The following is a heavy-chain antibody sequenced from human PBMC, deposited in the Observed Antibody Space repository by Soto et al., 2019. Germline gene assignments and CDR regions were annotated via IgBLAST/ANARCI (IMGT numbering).Heavy chain of an antibody. D-gene: IGHD3-10*01. CDR3: ARRSYGSGLDP. V-gene: IGHV3-23*01. CDR2: ISGSGGST. Sequence: EVQLLESGGGLVQPGGSLRLSFAASGFTFSSYAMSWVRQAPGKGLEWVSAISGSGGSTYYADSVKGRFTISRDNSKNTLYLQMNSRRAEDTAVYYCARRSYGSGLDPWGQGTLVTVSS. CDR1: GFTFSSYA. J-gene: IGHJ5*02.